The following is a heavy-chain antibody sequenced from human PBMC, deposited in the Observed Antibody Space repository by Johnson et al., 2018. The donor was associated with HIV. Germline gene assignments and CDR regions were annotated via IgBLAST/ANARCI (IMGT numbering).Heavy chain of an antibody. CDR2: IRYDGSNK. CDR1: GFTFSSYG. D-gene: IGHD1-14*01. CDR3: ARSRQVGTPDAFDF. J-gene: IGHJ3*01. V-gene: IGHV3-30*02. Sequence: QMQLVESGGGVVQPGGSLRLSCAASGFTFSSYGMHWVRQAPGKGLEWVAFIRYDGSNKYYADSVKGRFTISRDNSKNTLYMQMDSLRPDDTAVYYCARSRQVGTPDAFDFWGQGTMVTVAS.